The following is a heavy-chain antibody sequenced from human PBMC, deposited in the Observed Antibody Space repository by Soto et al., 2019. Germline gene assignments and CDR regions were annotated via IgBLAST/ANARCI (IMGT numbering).Heavy chain of an antibody. J-gene: IGHJ4*02. V-gene: IGHV1-69*01. CDR3: ARDRDYYGSGNYYIRIYF. CDR1: GGIFNTYA. CDR2: IIPIFGTP. Sequence: QVQLVQSGPEVKEPGSSVKLTCKVSGGIFNTYAISWLRQAPGQGLEWMGGIIPIFGTPNYAQRFQGRVTISADESTSTAYMELSRLRSDDTAVYYCARDRDYYGSGNYYIRIYFWCQGALVSGSS. D-gene: IGHD3-10*01.